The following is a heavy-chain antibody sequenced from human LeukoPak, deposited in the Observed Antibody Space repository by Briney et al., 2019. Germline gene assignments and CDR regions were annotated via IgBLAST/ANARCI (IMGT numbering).Heavy chain of an antibody. CDR2: IFYSGST. CDR1: GGSISSYY. Sequence: PSETLSLTCTVSGGSISSYYWSWIRQPPGKGLEWIGYIFYSGSTNYNPSLKSRVTISVDTSKNHFSLKLTSVTAADTAVYYCARDRGPNTYLRYFDWLLSPWGQGTLVTVSS. D-gene: IGHD3-9*01. J-gene: IGHJ4*02. CDR3: ARDRGPNTYLRYFDWLLSP. V-gene: IGHV4-59*01.